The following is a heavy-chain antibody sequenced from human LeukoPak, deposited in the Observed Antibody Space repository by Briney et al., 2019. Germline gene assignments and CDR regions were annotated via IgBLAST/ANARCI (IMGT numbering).Heavy chain of an antibody. D-gene: IGHD5-24*01. Sequence: ASVKVSCKASGYTFTSYDFNWVRQAPGQGLEWMGWINPNSGGTNYAQKFQGWVTMTRDTSISTAYMELSRLRSDDTAVYYCARVRDSYNSDAFDIWGQGTMVTVSS. CDR3: ARVRDSYNSDAFDI. V-gene: IGHV1-2*04. CDR1: GYTFTSYD. CDR2: INPNSGGT. J-gene: IGHJ3*02.